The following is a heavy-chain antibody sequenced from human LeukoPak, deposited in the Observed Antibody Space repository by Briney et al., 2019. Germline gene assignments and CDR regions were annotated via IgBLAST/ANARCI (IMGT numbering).Heavy chain of an antibody. J-gene: IGHJ4*02. CDR1: GFTFSSYA. CDR2: ISGSGGST. V-gene: IGHV3-23*01. CDR3: AKATRVRGVPFDY. D-gene: IGHD3-10*02. Sequence: GGSLRLSCAASGFTFSSYAMSWVRQAPGKGLEWVSAISGSGGSTYYADSVKGRFTISRDNSKNTLCLQMNSLRAEDTAVYYCAKATRVRGVPFDYWGQGTLVTVSS.